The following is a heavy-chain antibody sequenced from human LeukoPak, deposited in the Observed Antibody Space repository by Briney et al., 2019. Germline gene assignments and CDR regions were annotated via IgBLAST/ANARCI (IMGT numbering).Heavy chain of an antibody. J-gene: IGHJ4*02. D-gene: IGHD5-24*01. CDR1: GGTFSSYA. V-gene: IGHV1-69*13. CDR2: VIPIFGTA. Sequence: SVKVSCKASGGTFSSYAISWVRQAPGQGLEWMGGVIPIFGTANYAQKFQGRVTITADESTSTAYMELSSLRSEDTAVYYCARDRDGYGFFDYWGQGTLVTVSS. CDR3: ARDRDGYGFFDY.